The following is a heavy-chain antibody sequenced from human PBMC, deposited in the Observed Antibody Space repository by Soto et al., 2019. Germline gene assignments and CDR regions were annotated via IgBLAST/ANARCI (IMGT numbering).Heavy chain of an antibody. D-gene: IGHD2-2*01. Sequence: PSETLSLTCTVSGGSISPYYWSWIRQPPGKGLEWIGYIYSSGSTNYNASLESRVSISVDTSKNQFSLKLTSVTAADTAVYYCARDPQPYYWGQGTLVTVSS. V-gene: IGHV4-59*01. CDR3: ARDPQPYY. J-gene: IGHJ4*02. CDR1: GGSISPYY. CDR2: IYSSGST.